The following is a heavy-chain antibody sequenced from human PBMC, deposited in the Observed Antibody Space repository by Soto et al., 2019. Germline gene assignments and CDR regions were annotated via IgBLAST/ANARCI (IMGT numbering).Heavy chain of an antibody. CDR2: ISYDGSNK. CDR3: ARDRTYYYDSSGYYPTGFDY. CDR1: GFTFSSYA. V-gene: IGHV3-30-3*01. D-gene: IGHD3-22*01. Sequence: GGSLRLSCAASGFTFSSYAMHWVRQAPGKGLEWVAVISYDGSNKYYADSVKGRFTISRDNSKNTLYLQMNSLRAEDTAVYYCARDRTYYYDSSGYYPTGFDYWGQGTLVTVSS. J-gene: IGHJ4*02.